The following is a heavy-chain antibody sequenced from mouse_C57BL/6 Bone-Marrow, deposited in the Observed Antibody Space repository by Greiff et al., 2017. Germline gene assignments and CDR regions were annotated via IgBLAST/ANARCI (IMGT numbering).Heavy chain of an antibody. D-gene: IGHD1-1*01. Sequence: QVQLQQPGAELVKPGASVKMSCKASGYTFTSYWITWVKQRPGQGLEWIGDIYPGSGSTNYNEKFKSKATLTVDTSSSTAYMQLSSLTSEDSAVYYCARIIYYYPLFDYWGQGTTLTVSS. CDR3: ARIIYYYPLFDY. V-gene: IGHV1-55*01. J-gene: IGHJ2*01. CDR1: GYTFTSYW. CDR2: IYPGSGST.